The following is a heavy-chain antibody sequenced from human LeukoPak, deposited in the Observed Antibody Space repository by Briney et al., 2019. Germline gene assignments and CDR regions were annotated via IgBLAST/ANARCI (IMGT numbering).Heavy chain of an antibody. CDR3: ARVGLPGYPGNDDY. Sequence: PGGSLRLSCAASGFTFSSYIMNWVRQAPGKGLEWVSSISSSSSYIYYADSVKGRFTISRDNAKNSLYLQMNSLRAEDTAVYYCARVGLPGYPGNDDYWGQGTLVTVSS. V-gene: IGHV3-21*01. CDR1: GFTFSSYI. CDR2: ISSSSSYI. J-gene: IGHJ4*02. D-gene: IGHD3-9*01.